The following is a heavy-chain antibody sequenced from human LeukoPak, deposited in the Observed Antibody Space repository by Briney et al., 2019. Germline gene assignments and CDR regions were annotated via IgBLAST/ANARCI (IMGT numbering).Heavy chain of an antibody. J-gene: IGHJ4*02. V-gene: IGHV4-39*07. CDR3: ARRAGDYSHDYDC. CDR2: IYYSGST. Sequence: SETLSLTCTVSGGSIRSSIYYGGSSRQPRGKGLEWIVTIYYSGSTYYNPSLKSRVTISVDKSKNQFSLKMTSVTAEDTAVYYCARRAGDYSHDYDCWGQGTLVTVS. CDR1: GGSIRSSIYY. D-gene: IGHD3-22*01.